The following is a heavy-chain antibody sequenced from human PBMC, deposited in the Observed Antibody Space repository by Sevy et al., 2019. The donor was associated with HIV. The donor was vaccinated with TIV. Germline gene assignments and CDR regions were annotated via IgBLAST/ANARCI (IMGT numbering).Heavy chain of an antibody. CDR3: AITLEYYSDTSGYFDY. Sequence: ASVKVSCRISRYSLNKFSMHWVRQAPGKGLEWMGSFDPEDGERIYAQKFQGRFSMTEDTSTDTAYMELSSLRPDETAVYYCAITLEYYSDTSGYFDYWGQGTLVTVSS. J-gene: IGHJ4*02. CDR2: FDPEDGER. CDR1: RYSLNKFS. V-gene: IGHV1-24*01. D-gene: IGHD3-22*01.